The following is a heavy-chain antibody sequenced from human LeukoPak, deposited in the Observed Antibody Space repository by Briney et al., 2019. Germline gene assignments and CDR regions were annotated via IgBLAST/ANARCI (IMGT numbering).Heavy chain of an antibody. V-gene: IGHV3-23*01. CDR3: AKQWVDC. CDR1: GFTFNNYG. CDR2: ISESGDTT. D-gene: IGHD1-26*01. Sequence: QPGGSLTLSCAAWGFTFNNYGMNWDPQAPGKGLEWVSSISESGDTTHYADSVKGRFTISRDNAQNTLDLQMNTLRAEDTALYYCAKQWVDCWGQGTLVTVSS. J-gene: IGHJ4*02.